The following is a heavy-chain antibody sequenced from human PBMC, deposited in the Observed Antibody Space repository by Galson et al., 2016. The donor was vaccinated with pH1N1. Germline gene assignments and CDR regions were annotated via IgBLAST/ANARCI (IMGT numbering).Heavy chain of an antibody. Sequence: SLRLSCASYAFSVRNNFMTWVRQPPGKALEWVSTIYSDGSKNYGDFVKGRFTVSSDISENMVFLQLNSLRVDDTAVYYCARDKRRYFDSWGQGTLVTVSP. CDR3: ARDKRRYFDS. J-gene: IGHJ4*02. CDR2: IYSDGSK. V-gene: IGHV3-53*01. CDR1: AFSVRNNF.